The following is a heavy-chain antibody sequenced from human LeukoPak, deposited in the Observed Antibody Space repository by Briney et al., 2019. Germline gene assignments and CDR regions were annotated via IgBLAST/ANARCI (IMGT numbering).Heavy chain of an antibody. J-gene: IGHJ4*02. CDR2: ISHDGSHK. D-gene: IGHD6-13*01. CDR1: GFTFSSYG. V-gene: IGHV3-30*03. Sequence: PGRSLRLSCAASGFTFSSYGIHWVRQAPGKGLEWVAVISHDGSHKYYADSVKGRFTISRDNAKNSVYLQMNSLRAEDTALYYCARNRGWQQFDYWGRGTLVTVSS. CDR3: ARNRGWQQFDY.